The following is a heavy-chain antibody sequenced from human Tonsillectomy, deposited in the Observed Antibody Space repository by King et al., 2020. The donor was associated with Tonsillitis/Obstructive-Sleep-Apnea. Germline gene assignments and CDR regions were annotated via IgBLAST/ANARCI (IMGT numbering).Heavy chain of an antibody. CDR3: AEQDSVVGPDAIGWFLDL. J-gene: IGHJ2*01. Sequence: QLQESGPGLVKPSETLSLTCTVSGGSISSSSYYWGWIRQPPGKGLEWIGSIYYSGSTYYNPSLKSRVTISVDTSTNQFSLKLSSVTAADTAVYYGAEQDSVVGPDAIGWFLDLWGRGTLVTVSS. CDR2: IYYSGST. D-gene: IGHD2-2*01. CDR1: GGSISSSSYY. V-gene: IGHV4-39*01.